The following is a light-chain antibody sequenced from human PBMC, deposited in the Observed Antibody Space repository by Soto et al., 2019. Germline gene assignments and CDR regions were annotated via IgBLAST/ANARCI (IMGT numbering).Light chain of an antibody. J-gene: IGKJ1*01. Sequence: EIVMTQSPVTLSVSPGERATLSCRASQSVSNNLAWYQQKPGQAPRLLIYRASTRATGIPARFSGSGSGTEFTLTISSLQSEDFAVYCCQHYNNWPPWTFGQGTKVEIK. CDR2: RAS. V-gene: IGKV3-15*01. CDR3: QHYNNWPPWT. CDR1: QSVSNN.